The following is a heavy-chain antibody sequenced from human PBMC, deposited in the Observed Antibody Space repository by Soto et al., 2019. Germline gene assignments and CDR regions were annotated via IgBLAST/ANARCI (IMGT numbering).Heavy chain of an antibody. Sequence: PSETLSLTCTVSGVSVSTNTQYWGWIRQSPGQGLEWIGYIYYSGSTNYNPSLKSRVTIAVDTSKNQFSLKLSSVTAADTAVYYCARSSGDYYDSSGYYSNWFDPWGQGTLVTVSS. CDR2: IYYSGST. CDR1: GVSVSTNTQY. V-gene: IGHV4-61*01. D-gene: IGHD3-22*01. CDR3: ARSSGDYYDSSGYYSNWFDP. J-gene: IGHJ5*02.